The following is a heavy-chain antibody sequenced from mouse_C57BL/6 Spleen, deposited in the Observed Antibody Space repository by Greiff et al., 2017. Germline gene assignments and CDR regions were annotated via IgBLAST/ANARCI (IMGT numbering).Heavy chain of an antibody. V-gene: IGHV1-61*01. CDR3: ARGYYGSSVFAY. CDR1: GYTFTSYW. D-gene: IGHD1-1*01. CDR2: IYPSDSET. J-gene: IGHJ3*01. Sequence: QVQLQQPGAELVRPGSSVKLSCKASGYTFTSYWMDWVKQRPGQGLEWIGNIYPSDSETHYNQKFKDKATLTVDKPSSTAYMQLSSLTSEDSAVYYCARGYYGSSVFAYWGQGTLVTVSA.